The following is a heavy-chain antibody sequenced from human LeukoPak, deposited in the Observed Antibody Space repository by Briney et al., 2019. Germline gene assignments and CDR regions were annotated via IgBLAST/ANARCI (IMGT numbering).Heavy chain of an antibody. CDR2: MIWNSGSI. J-gene: IGHJ4*02. CDR3: AKDIATGNRLYYFDY. V-gene: IGHV3-9*01. Sequence: GRSLRLSCAASGFTFDDYAIHWVRQAPGKGLGWVSGMIWNSGSIGYADSVKGRFTISRDNAKNSMYLQMNSLRAEDTALYYCAKDIATGNRLYYFDYWGQGTLVTVSS. D-gene: IGHD1-14*01. CDR1: GFTFDDYA.